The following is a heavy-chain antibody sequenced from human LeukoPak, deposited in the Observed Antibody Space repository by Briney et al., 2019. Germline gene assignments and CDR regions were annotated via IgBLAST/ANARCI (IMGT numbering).Heavy chain of an antibody. CDR3: ARCDSSGYYFYYYYYMDV. CDR2: ISSSGSTI. CDR1: GFTLSDYY. Sequence: PGGSLRLSCAASGFTLSDYYMSWIRQAPGKGLEWVSYISSSGSTIYYADSVKGRSTISRDNAKNSLYLQMNSLRAEDTAVYYCARCDSSGYYFYYYYYMDVWGKGTTVTVSS. J-gene: IGHJ6*03. V-gene: IGHV3-11*04. D-gene: IGHD3-22*01.